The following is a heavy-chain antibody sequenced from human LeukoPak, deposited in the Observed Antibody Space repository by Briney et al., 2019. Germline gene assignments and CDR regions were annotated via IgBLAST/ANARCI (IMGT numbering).Heavy chain of an antibody. J-gene: IGHJ4*02. CDR2: INHNGNVN. D-gene: IGHD2-2*01. Sequence: GGSLRLSCVASGFPFSSYWMTWVRQAPGKGLEWVASINHNGNVNYYVDSVKGRFTISRDNAKNSLYLQMSNLRAEDTAVYYCARDYCSSTSCLFDYWGQGTLVTVSS. V-gene: IGHV3-7*03. CDR1: GFPFSSYW. CDR3: ARDYCSSTSCLFDY.